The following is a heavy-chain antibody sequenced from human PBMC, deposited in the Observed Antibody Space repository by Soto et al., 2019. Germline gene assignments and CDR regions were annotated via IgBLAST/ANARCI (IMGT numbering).Heavy chain of an antibody. CDR1: GYTFTSYA. CDR3: ASDEEYYDSSGYYPTPDY. D-gene: IGHD3-22*01. Sequence: QVQLVQSGAEVKKPGASVKVSCKASGYTFTSYAMHWVRQAPGQRLEWMGWFNAGNGNTKYSQKFQGRVTITRDTSASTSYMELSSLRSEDTAVYYCASDEEYYDSSGYYPTPDYWGQGTLVTVSS. V-gene: IGHV1-3*01. CDR2: FNAGNGNT. J-gene: IGHJ4*02.